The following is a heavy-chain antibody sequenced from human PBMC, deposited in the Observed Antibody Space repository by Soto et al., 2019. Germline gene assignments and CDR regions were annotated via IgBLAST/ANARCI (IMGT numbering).Heavy chain of an antibody. CDR3: ASSSGWY. V-gene: IGHV3-7*02. Sequence: EVRLVESGGGLVQPGGSLRLSCAASGLTFSSYWMTWVRQAPGKGLEWVANIKQDGSEKYYVDSVRGRFTISRDNAKNTLYLQMNSLRAEDTAVYYCASSSGWYWGQGTLVTVSS. CDR1: GLTFSSYW. CDR2: IKQDGSEK. J-gene: IGHJ4*02. D-gene: IGHD6-19*01.